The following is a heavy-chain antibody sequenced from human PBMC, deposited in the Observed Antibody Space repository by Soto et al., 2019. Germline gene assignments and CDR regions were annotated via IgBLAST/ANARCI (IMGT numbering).Heavy chain of an antibody. Sequence: PGGSLRLSCAASGFTFSSYAMSWVRQAPGKGLEWVSSISSSGSTIYYADSVKGRFTISRDNAKNSLYLQMNSLRAEDTAVYYYARDRHRYSGYEWGYWGQGTLVTVSS. CDR3: ARDRHRYSGYEWGY. V-gene: IGHV3-48*03. J-gene: IGHJ4*02. CDR2: ISSSGSTI. CDR1: GFTFSSYA. D-gene: IGHD5-12*01.